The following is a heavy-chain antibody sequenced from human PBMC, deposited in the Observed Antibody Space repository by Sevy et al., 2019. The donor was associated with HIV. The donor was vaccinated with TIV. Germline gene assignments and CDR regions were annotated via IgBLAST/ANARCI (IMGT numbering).Heavy chain of an antibody. V-gene: IGHV4-59*01. CDR2: IDDSGST. Sequence: SETLSLTCTVSGGSISGYYWSWIRQPPGETLEWIGYIDDSGSTNYTPSLKSRVTMSVDTSKNQFSLKLNSVAAADPAVYSCAGGGGGSWRDPYYFDYWGQGTLVTVSS. CDR3: AGGGGGSWRDPYYFDY. J-gene: IGHJ4*02. D-gene: IGHD6-13*01. CDR1: GGSISGYY.